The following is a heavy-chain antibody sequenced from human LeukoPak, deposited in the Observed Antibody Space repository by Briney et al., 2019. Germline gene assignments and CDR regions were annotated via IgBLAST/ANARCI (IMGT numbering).Heavy chain of an antibody. Sequence: GGSLRLSCAASGFTFSSYEMNWVRQAPGKGLEWVSYISSSGSTIYCADSVKGRFTISRDNAKNSLYLQMNSLRAEDTAVYYCARPPYSSSWSKGYYYYMDVWGKGTTVTVSS. D-gene: IGHD6-13*01. CDR3: ARPPYSSSWSKGYYYYMDV. CDR1: GFTFSSYE. J-gene: IGHJ6*03. CDR2: ISSSGSTI. V-gene: IGHV3-48*03.